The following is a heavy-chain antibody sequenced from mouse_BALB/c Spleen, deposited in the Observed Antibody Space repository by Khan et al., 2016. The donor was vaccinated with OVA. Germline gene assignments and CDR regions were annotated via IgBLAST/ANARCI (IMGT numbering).Heavy chain of an antibody. J-gene: IGHJ4*01. D-gene: IGHD2-10*01. V-gene: IGHV9-3-1*01. CDR2: INTYTGEP. CDR3: ARTPYLSYFLVD. CDR1: GYTFTNSG. Sequence: QIQLVQSGPELKKPGETVKISCKASGYTFTNSGMNWVKQAPGKGLQWMGWINTYTGEPTYDDDFKGRFAFSLETSASTAFLQINNLKSEDTATYVSARTPYLSYFLVDWGQGTSVTVSS.